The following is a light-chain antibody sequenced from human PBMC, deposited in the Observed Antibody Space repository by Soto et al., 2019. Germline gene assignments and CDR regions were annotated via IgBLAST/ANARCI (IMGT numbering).Light chain of an antibody. J-gene: IGLJ3*02. CDR1: SSDVGGYNY. CDR3: NSYTTSSTWV. CDR2: DVS. Sequence: QSALTQPASVSGSPGQSITISCTGTSSDVGGYNYVSWYQQHPGKAPKLMIYDVSNRPSGVSNRFSGSKSGNTASLTISGLQAEDEADYYCNSYTTSSTWVLGGGTKVTVL. V-gene: IGLV2-14*03.